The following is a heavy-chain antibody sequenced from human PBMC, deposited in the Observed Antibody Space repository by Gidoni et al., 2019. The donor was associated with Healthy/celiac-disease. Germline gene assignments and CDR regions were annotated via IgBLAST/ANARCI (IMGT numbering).Heavy chain of an antibody. D-gene: IGHD2-2*01. CDR2: ISYDGSNT. Sequence: QVQLVESGGGGVQPGRSLRLSCASSGFPFSSSAMHWVRQAPGKGLKWVAVISYDGSNTYYADSVKGRFTISRDNSKNTLYLQMNSLRPEDTAGYYCARDPRGCSTSSCYFSFVDYWGQGTLVTVSS. J-gene: IGHJ4*02. CDR3: ARDPRGCSTSSCYFSFVDY. CDR1: GFPFSSSA. V-gene: IGHV3-30-3*01.